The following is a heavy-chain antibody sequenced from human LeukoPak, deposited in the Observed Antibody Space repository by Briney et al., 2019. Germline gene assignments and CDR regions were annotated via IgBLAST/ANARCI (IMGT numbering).Heavy chain of an antibody. CDR2: IRYDGSNK. D-gene: IGHD3-10*01. CDR3: AKGFMVRGVIIRVDYYYMDV. Sequence: GGSLRLSCAASGFTFSSYGMHWVRQAPGKGLEWVAFIRYDGSNKYYADSVKGRFTISRDNSKNTLYLQMNSLRAEDTAVYYCAKGFMVRGVIIRVDYYYMDVWGKGTTVTISS. V-gene: IGHV3-30*02. J-gene: IGHJ6*03. CDR1: GFTFSSYG.